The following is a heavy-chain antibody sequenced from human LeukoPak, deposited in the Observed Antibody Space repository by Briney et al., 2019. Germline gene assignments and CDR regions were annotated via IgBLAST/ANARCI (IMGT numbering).Heavy chain of an antibody. CDR3: FQASSSSFDY. Sequence: GETPKIPWKGSGCSLTSYWIGRGRQMPGKGLEWMGIIYPGGSDTRYSPSFQGQVTISADKSISTAYLQWSSLKASDTAMYYCFQASSSSFDYWGQGTLVTVSS. D-gene: IGHD6-6*01. V-gene: IGHV5-51*01. J-gene: IGHJ4*02. CDR2: IYPGGSDT. CDR1: GCSLTSYW.